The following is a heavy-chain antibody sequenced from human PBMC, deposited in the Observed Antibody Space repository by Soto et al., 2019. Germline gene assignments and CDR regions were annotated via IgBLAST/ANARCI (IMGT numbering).Heavy chain of an antibody. CDR2: ISYHGSNI. D-gene: IGHD3-22*01. Sequence: QVQLVESGGGVVQPGRSLRLSCAASGFTFSSYAMHWVRQAPGKGLEWVAVISYHGSNIYYADSLKGRFTISRDNSKNTLYLQMNSPRADDTAVYYCAKVRYFDSSGYWDDYWGQGTLVTVSS. V-gene: IGHV3-30*18. CDR3: AKVRYFDSSGYWDDY. CDR1: GFTFSSYA. J-gene: IGHJ4*02.